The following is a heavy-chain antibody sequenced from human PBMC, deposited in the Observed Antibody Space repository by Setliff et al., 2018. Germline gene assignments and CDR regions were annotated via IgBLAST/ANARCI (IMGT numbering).Heavy chain of an antibody. J-gene: IGHJ4*02. CDR3: ARDVGGEGYFDS. CDR2: IKGKSDAGTT. Sequence: PGGSLRLSCAASGFIFSKAGMSWVRPAPGKGLEWVARIKGKSDAGTTDYAAPVKGRFTISRDDSKDTLFLDMNSLTSDDTAVYYCARDVGGEGYFDSWGQGTLVTVSS. V-gene: IGHV3-15*01. D-gene: IGHD3-10*01. CDR1: GFIFSKAG.